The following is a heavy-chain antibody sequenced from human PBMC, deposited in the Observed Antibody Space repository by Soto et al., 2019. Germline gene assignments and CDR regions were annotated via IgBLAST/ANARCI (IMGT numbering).Heavy chain of an antibody. CDR2: FYHSGST. CDR1: GGSISSSNL. Sequence: SETLSLTCAVSGGSISSSNLWSWVRQPPGKGLEWIGEFYHSGSTNYNPSLKSRVTISVDKSKNQFSLKLSSVTAADTAVYYCARGMDNSGWYVFDSWGQGTLVTVSS. J-gene: IGHJ4*02. D-gene: IGHD6-19*01. V-gene: IGHV4-4*02. CDR3: ARGMDNSGWYVFDS.